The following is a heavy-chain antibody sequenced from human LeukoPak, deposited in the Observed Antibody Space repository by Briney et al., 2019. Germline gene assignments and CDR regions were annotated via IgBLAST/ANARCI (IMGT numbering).Heavy chain of an antibody. J-gene: IGHJ4*02. D-gene: IGHD3-3*01. CDR2: IDQSGGYI. V-gene: IGHV3-23*01. CDR3: ARDQYDTWSRRGNFDS. Sequence: GGSLRLSCTASGLTFSNYAMSWVRQAPAKGLEWVAGIDQSGGYIHYADSVKGRFTISRDNTKNSLYLQMNSLRVEDTAVFYCARDQYDTWSRRGNFDSWGQGTLVIVSS. CDR1: GLTFSNYA.